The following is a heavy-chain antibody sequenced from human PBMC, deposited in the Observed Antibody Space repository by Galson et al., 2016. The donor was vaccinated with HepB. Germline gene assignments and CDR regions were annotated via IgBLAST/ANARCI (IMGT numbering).Heavy chain of an antibody. V-gene: IGHV3-15*01. Sequence: SLRLSCAASGFTFSSAWMNWVRQAPGKGLEWVGRIKSKTDGGTTDYAASVKGRFTISRDDSKNTLYLQMNSLKTEDTAVYYCTPPPARGGGYYFGMGVWGQGTTVTVSS. D-gene: IGHD3-16*01. CDR3: TPPPARGGGYYFGMGV. CDR1: GFTFSSAW. CDR2: IKSKTDGGTT. J-gene: IGHJ6*02.